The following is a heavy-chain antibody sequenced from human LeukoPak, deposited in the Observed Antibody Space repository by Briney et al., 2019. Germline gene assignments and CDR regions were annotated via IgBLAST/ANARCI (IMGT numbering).Heavy chain of an antibody. D-gene: IGHD3-22*01. J-gene: IGHJ4*02. CDR3: ASQGGYYLDY. Sequence: AGGSLRLSCAASGFTFSSYSMNWVRQAPGEGLEWVSSISSSSSYIYYADSVKGRFTISRDNAKNSLYLQMHSLRAEDTAVYYCASQGGYYLDYWGQGTLVTVSS. CDR1: GFTFSSYS. V-gene: IGHV3-21*01. CDR2: ISSSSSYI.